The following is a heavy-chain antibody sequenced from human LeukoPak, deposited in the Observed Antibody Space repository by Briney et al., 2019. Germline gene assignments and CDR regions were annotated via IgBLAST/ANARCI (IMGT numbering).Heavy chain of an antibody. D-gene: IGHD3-22*01. CDR2: IIPIFGTA. CDR1: GGTFSSYA. Sequence: ASVNVSCTASGGTFSSYAISWVRQAPGQGLEWMGGIIPIFGTANYAQKFQGRVTITADESTSTAYMELSSLRSEDTAVYYCATMGYYYDSSQLGSFDYWGQGTLVTVSS. V-gene: IGHV1-69*13. J-gene: IGHJ4*02. CDR3: ATMGYYYDSSQLGSFDY.